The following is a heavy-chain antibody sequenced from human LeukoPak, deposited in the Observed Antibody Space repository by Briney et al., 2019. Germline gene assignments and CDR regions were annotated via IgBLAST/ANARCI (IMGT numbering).Heavy chain of an antibody. Sequence: SETLSLTCTVSGASVSSGSYYWSWIRQPPGKGPEWIGYIYYSGSTNYNPSLKSRVTISVDTSKNQFSLKLSSVTAADTAVYYCARGSRGYSCGWGQGTLVTVSS. CDR2: IYYSGST. CDR3: ARGSRGYSCG. J-gene: IGHJ4*02. D-gene: IGHD5-18*01. V-gene: IGHV4-61*01. CDR1: GASVSSGSYY.